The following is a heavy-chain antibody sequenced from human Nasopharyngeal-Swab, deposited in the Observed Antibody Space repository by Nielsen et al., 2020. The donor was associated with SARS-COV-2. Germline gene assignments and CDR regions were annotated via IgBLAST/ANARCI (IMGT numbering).Heavy chain of an antibody. D-gene: IGHD5-18*01. CDR1: GYTFTNYG. CDR2: ISGYNGNT. Sequence: ASVKVSCKASGYTFTNYGISWVRQAPGQGLEWMGRISGYNGNTNYAQKFQGRVTMTIDTSTRTAYMELRSLRSDDTAVYYCARKEATAMEELYYYGMDVWGQGTTVTVSS. J-gene: IGHJ6*02. CDR3: ARKEATAMEELYYYGMDV. V-gene: IGHV1-18*04.